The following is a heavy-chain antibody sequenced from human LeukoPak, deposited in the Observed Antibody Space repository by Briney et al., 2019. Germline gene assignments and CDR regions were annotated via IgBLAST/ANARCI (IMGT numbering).Heavy chain of an antibody. CDR2: ISSSSSYI. J-gene: IGHJ4*02. Sequence: KPGGSLRLSCAASGFTFSSYSMNWVRQAPGKGLEWVSSISSSSSYIYYADSVKGRFTISRDNAKNSLYLQMNSLRAEDTAVYYCAREQLYYGSGSYLDYWGQGTLVTVSS. D-gene: IGHD3-10*01. CDR1: GFTFSSYS. CDR3: AREQLYYGSGSYLDY. V-gene: IGHV3-21*01.